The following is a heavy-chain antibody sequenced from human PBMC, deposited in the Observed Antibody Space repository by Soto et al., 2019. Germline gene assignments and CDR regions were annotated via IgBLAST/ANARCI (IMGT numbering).Heavy chain of an antibody. Sequence: QVQLVQSGAEVKKPGASVKVSCKASGYIFTTKDINWVRQATGQGLEWMGWMSPNTGNTGYAQKFQGRVTMTRDTSISTAYMELSSLRSEDTAVYYCVRTAAGDYWGQGTLVTVSS. V-gene: IGHV1-8*01. D-gene: IGHD6-25*01. CDR2: MSPNTGNT. J-gene: IGHJ4*02. CDR3: VRTAAGDY. CDR1: GYIFTTKD.